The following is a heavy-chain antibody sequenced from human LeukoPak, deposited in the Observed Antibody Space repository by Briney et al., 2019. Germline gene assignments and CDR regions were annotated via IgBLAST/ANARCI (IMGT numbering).Heavy chain of an antibody. CDR2: IYSRGGT. V-gene: IGHV3-53*01. J-gene: IGHJ4*02. Sequence: PGGSLRLSCAASEFTFSTHGMHWVRQAPGKGLEWVSLIYSRGGTSYADSVKGRFTISRDSSKNTLFLQMNSLRVEDTAVYYCARDPPGIAASGTYYWGQGTLVTVSS. CDR1: EFTFSTHG. D-gene: IGHD6-13*01. CDR3: ARDPPGIAASGTYY.